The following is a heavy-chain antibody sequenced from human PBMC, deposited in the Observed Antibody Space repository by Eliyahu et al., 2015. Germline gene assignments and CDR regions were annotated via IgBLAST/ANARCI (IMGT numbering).Heavy chain of an antibody. CDR3: ARAPDCGGGSCNSFHYYGMDV. V-gene: IGHV3-74*01. Sequence: EVQLVESGGGLVQPGGSLRLSCAVSGFTFXSXWXHWVRXAPGKGMVWVSPIXRDGXTTRXADSVKGRFTVSRDNAKNTVYLQMNSLRAEDTAVYYCARAPDCGGGSCNSFHYYGMDVWGKGSTVTVSS. CDR2: IXRDGXTT. CDR1: GFTFXSXW. J-gene: IGHJ6*04. D-gene: IGHD2-15*01.